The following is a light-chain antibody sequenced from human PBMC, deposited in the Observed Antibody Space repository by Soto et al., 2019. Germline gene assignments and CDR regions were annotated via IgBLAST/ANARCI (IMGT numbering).Light chain of an antibody. V-gene: IGKV3-11*01. CDR3: QQRSNWPSLT. Sequence: EIVLTQSPGALSLFPVERATLSCRASRSVTSYLAWYQQKPGQAPRLLIYDASSRATGIPARFSSSGSETDFTLTISSLEPEDSAVYYCQQRSNWPSLTFGGGTKVDIK. CDR1: RSVTSY. CDR2: DAS. J-gene: IGKJ4*01.